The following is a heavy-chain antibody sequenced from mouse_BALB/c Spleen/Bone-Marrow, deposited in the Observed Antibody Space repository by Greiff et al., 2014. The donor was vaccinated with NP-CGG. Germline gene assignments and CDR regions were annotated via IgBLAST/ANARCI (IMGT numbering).Heavy chain of an antibody. J-gene: IGHJ2*01. D-gene: IGHD1-1*01. CDR2: IDPANGNT. CDR1: GFNIKDTY. Sequence: EVQGVESGAELVKPGASVKLSCTASGFNIKDTYMHWVKQRPKQGLEWIGRIDPANGNTKYDPKFQGKATITADTSSNTAYLQLNSLTSEDTAVYYCARYYYGTRYYFDYWGQGTTLTVSS. V-gene: IGHV14-3*02. CDR3: ARYYYGTRYYFDY.